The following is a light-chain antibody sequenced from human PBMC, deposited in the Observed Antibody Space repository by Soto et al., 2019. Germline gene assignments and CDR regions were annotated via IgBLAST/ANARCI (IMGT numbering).Light chain of an antibody. CDR3: QSYDSSLSGYF. V-gene: IGLV1-40*01. Sequence: QTVVTQPPSVSVAPGQRVTISCTGSSSNIGAGYDVHWYQQLPVTAPKLLIYGNSNRPSGVPDRFSGSKSGTSASLAITGLQAEDEADYYCQSYDSSLSGYFFGTGTKVTVL. J-gene: IGLJ1*01. CDR2: GNS. CDR1: SSNIGAGYD.